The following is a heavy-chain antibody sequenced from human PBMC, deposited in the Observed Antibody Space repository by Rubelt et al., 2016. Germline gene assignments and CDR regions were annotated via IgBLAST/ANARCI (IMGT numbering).Heavy chain of an antibody. CDR3: ARVGTAMVTT. CDR2: FDPEDGET. D-gene: IGHD5-18*01. J-gene: IGHJ5*02. Sequence: QVQLVQSGAEVKKPGASVKVSCKVSGYTLTELSMHWVRQAPGKGLEWMGGFDPEDGETTYAKKFPGRVTITADKATSTAYMELSSLRSEDTAVYYCARVGTAMVTTWGQGTLVTVSS. CDR1: GYTLTELS. V-gene: IGHV1-24*01.